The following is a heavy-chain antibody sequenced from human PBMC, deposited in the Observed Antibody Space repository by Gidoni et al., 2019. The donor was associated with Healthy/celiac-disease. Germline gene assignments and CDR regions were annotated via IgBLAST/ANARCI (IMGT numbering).Heavy chain of an antibody. CDR1: GFTCSSYS. V-gene: IGHV3-21*01. CDR3: ARDGVFDY. J-gene: IGHJ4*02. CDR2: ISSSSSYI. Sequence: EVQLVESGGGLVKPGGSLRLSGSASGFTCSSYSMNWVRQAPGKGLEWVSSISSSSSYIYYADSVKGRFTISRDNAKNSLYLQMNSLRAEDTAVYYCARDGVFDYWGQGTLVTVSS. D-gene: IGHD3-16*01.